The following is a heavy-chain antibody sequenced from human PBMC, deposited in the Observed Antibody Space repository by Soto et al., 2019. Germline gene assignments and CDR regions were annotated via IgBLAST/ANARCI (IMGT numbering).Heavy chain of an antibody. CDR3: ARDEDYFDSSGSVGWYDY. D-gene: IGHD3-22*01. Sequence: GGSLILSCATSGFAVKNYWMDWVRQAPGKGLVWVSRINSDGSGAMYADSVRVLFTISRDNAKNTLYLQMNSLRVEDTAVYYCARDEDYFDSSGSVGWYDYWGQGP. CDR1: GFAVKNYW. CDR2: INSDGSGA. J-gene: IGHJ4*02. V-gene: IGHV3-74*03.